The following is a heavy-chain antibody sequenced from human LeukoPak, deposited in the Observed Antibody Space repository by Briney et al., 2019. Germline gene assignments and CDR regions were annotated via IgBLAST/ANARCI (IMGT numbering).Heavy chain of an antibody. CDR1: VFTFSIYG. J-gene: IGHJ4*02. CDR3: AQDLGGKDY. Sequence: GRSLRLSCAASVFTFSIYGMHGFRKSPGKGLECVAFISYEGSNKYYADSVKGRFTISRDNSTHKLYMKMHSLRAEDMAVYYCAQDLGGKDYWGQGNLVTVSS. D-gene: IGHD3-16*01. CDR2: ISYEGSNK. V-gene: IGHV3-30*18.